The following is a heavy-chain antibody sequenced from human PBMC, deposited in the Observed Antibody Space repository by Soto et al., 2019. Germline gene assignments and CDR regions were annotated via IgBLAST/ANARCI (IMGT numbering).Heavy chain of an antibody. CDR3: ARDPSEGRVGNWFES. CDR1: GFTFSRYG. J-gene: IGHJ5*01. V-gene: IGHV3-21*06. Sequence: GGSLRLSCAASGFTFSRYGMNWLRQAPGKGLEWVASISSSTSYVYYADSVKGRFSTSRDNAKNILYLEMYALRSEDTAIYYCARDPSEGRVGNWFESWGQGTLVTVSS. CDR2: ISSSTSYV.